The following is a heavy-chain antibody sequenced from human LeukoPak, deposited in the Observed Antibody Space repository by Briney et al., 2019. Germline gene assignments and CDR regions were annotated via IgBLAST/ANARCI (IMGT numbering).Heavy chain of an antibody. CDR1: GYTFTSYA. Sequence: ASVKVSCKASGYTFTSYAMHWVRQAPGQRLEWMGWINAGNGNTKYSQKFQGRVTITRDTSATTAYMELSSLTSEDTAVYYCARGGPNRSGWTLDYWGPGTLVTVSS. D-gene: IGHD6-19*01. V-gene: IGHV1-3*01. J-gene: IGHJ4*02. CDR2: INAGNGNT. CDR3: ARGGPNRSGWTLDY.